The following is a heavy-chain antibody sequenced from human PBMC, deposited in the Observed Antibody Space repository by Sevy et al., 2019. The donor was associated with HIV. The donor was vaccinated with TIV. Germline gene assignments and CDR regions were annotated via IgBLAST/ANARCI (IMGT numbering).Heavy chain of an antibody. D-gene: IGHD3-3*01. CDR1: GGSFSGYQ. J-gene: IGHJ4*02. CDR2: INHTGST. V-gene: IGHV4-34*01. CDR3: ARCSFGGTSTEAIDH. Sequence: SETLSLTCAVYGGSFSGYQWTWIRQSPGKGLEWIGEINHTGSTKYNPSLKSRVTISVDTSKNQFSLKVTSVTAADTAVYYCARCSFGGTSTEAIDHWGQGTLVTVSS.